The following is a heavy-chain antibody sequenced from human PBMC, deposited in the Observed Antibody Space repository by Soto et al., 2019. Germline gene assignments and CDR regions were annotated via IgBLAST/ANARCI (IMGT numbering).Heavy chain of an antibody. J-gene: IGHJ4*02. D-gene: IGHD6-6*01. V-gene: IGHV3-23*01. CDR3: AKDEGVSIAARHSDY. CDR2: ISGSGGST. Sequence: GGSLRLSYAASGFTFSSYAMSWVRQAPGKGLEWVSAISGSGGSTYYADSVKGRFTISRDNSKNTLYLQMNSLRAEDTAVYYCAKDEGVSIAARHSDYWGQGTLVTVSA. CDR1: GFTFSSYA.